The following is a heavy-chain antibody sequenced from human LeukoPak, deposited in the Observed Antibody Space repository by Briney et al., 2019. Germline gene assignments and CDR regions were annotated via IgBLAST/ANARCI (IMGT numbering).Heavy chain of an antibody. Sequence: ASVKVSCKASGYTFTSYYMHWVRQAPGQGLEWMGWINPNSGGTNYAQKFQGRVTMTRDTSISTAYMELSRLRSDDTAVYYCARVGCSGGTCYWVGGPYYYYMDVWGKGTTVTISS. CDR2: INPNSGGT. CDR3: ARVGCSGGTCYWVGGPYYYYMDV. V-gene: IGHV1-2*02. CDR1: GYTFTSYY. D-gene: IGHD2-15*01. J-gene: IGHJ6*03.